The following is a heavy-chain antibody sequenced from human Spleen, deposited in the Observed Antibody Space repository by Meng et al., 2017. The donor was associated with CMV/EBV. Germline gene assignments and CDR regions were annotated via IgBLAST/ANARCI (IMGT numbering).Heavy chain of an antibody. V-gene: IGHV3-74*01. CDR1: GFTFSSYW. Sequence: GSLRLSCAGSGFTFSSYWMHWVRQAPGRGLVWVSRINTDGSSTDYADSVKGRFTISRDNAKNTLYLQMHSLRAEDTAVYYCARDRGADNWFDPWGQGTLVTVSS. D-gene: IGHD3-10*01. CDR3: ARDRGADNWFDP. CDR2: INTDGSST. J-gene: IGHJ5*02.